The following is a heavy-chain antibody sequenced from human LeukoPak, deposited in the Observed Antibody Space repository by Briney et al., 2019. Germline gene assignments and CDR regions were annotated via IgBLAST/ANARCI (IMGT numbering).Heavy chain of an antibody. CDR2: INPDSGDT. Sequence: AASVKVSCKASEYTFSVYHIHWVRQAPGQGLEWMGWINPDSGDTNYAQKFQGRVTMTRDTSISTAYMEVSRLRYDDTAVYYCALMPGGSCAFDYWGQGTLVTVSS. CDR1: EYTFSVYH. V-gene: IGHV1-2*02. J-gene: IGHJ4*02. CDR3: ALMPGGSCAFDY. D-gene: IGHD6-13*01.